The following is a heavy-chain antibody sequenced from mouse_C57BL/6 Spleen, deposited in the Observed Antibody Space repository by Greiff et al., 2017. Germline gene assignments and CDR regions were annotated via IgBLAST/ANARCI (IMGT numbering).Heavy chain of an antibody. V-gene: IGHV1-15*01. CDR1: GYTFTDYE. CDR2: IDPETGGT. Sequence: VQLQQSGAELVRPGASVTLSCKASGYTFTDYEMHWVKQTPVHGLEWIGAIDPETGGTAYNQKVKGKAILTADKSSSTAYMALRSLTSEDSAVYYCTRSYDSNYDYACWGQVTLVSVSA. D-gene: IGHD2-5*01. J-gene: IGHJ3*01. CDR3: TRSYDSNYDYAC.